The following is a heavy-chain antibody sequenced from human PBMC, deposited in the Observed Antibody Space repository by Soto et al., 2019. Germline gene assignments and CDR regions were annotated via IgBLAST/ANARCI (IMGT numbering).Heavy chain of an antibody. CDR3: ARGLVLSAGIRYSPCAMDV. Sequence: SVNVSCKASGGTFSNYAISWVRQAPGQGLEWMGGIIPIFNTANYAQKFQGRVTITADKSTSTAYMELSSLRSEDTAVYYCARGLVLSAGIRYSPCAMDVCGQGTKVTVSS. V-gene: IGHV1-69*06. CDR1: GGTFSNYA. J-gene: IGHJ6*02. CDR2: IIPIFNTA. D-gene: IGHD2-2*01.